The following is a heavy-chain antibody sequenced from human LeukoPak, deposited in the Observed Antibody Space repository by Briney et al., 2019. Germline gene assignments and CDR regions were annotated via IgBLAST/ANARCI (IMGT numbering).Heavy chain of an antibody. Sequence: PGGSLRLSCAASGFTVGDNYMAWVRQAPGKGLEWVSVIFRGGRTFYADSVKGRFSISRDNSKNTLYLQMNSLRGEDTAVYYCEWFRELDALDMWGQGTMVTVSS. CDR1: GFTVGDNY. V-gene: IGHV3-66*01. J-gene: IGHJ3*02. CDR2: IFRGGRT. D-gene: IGHD3-10*01. CDR3: EWFRELDALDM.